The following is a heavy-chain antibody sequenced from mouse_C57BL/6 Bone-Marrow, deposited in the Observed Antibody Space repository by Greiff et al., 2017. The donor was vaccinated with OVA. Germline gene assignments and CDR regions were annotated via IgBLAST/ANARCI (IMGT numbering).Heavy chain of an antibody. CDR2: IDPENGDT. J-gene: IGHJ4*01. CDR1: GFNIKDDY. Sequence: EVKLMESGAELVRPGASVKLSCTASGFNIKDDYMHWVKQRPEQGLEWIGWIDPENGDTEYASKFQGKATITADTSSNTAYLQLSSLTSEDTAVYYCTTGSYWLMDYWGQGTSVTVSS. V-gene: IGHV14-4*01. D-gene: IGHD2-10*01. CDR3: TTGSYWLMDY.